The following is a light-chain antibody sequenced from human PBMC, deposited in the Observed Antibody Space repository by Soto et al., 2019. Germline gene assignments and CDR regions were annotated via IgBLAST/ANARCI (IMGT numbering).Light chain of an antibody. CDR3: QQYYGYPLT. J-gene: IGKJ4*01. V-gene: IGKV1-5*03. Sequence: DIQMTQSPSTLSASVGDRVTITCRASQSISSGLAWYQQKPGKAPKLLIYKASSLQSGVPSRFSVSGSVTEFILTISNLQPDDFATYYCQQYYGYPLTFGGGTKVEIK. CDR2: KAS. CDR1: QSISSG.